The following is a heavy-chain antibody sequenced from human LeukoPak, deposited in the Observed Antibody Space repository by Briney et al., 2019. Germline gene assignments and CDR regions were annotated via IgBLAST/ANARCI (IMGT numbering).Heavy chain of an antibody. CDR3: GRIKGYSYDY. D-gene: IGHD5-18*01. V-gene: IGHV3-74*01. J-gene: IGHJ4*02. CDR2: VNSDGSST. CDR1: GFTFSSYW. Sequence: PGGSLRLSCAVSGFTFSSYWMHWVRQAPGKGLVWVSRVNSDGSSTTYAGSVKGRFTISRDNAKNTLYLQMNSLRAEDTAVYYCGRIKGYSYDYWGQGTLVTVSS.